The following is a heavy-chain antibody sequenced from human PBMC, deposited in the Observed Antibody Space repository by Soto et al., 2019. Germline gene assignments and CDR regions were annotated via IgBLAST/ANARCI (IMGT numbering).Heavy chain of an antibody. CDR2: INPSGGST. J-gene: IGHJ5*02. D-gene: IGHD6-19*01. V-gene: IGHV1-46*01. CDR3: ARSSSGWYGRGWSAP. Sequence: VSSVKVSCKASGYTFTSYYMHWVRQAPGQGLEWMGIINPSGGSTSYAQKFQGRVTMTRDTSTSTVYMELSSLRSEDTAVYYCARSSSGWYGRGWSAPWGQGTLVTVSS. CDR1: GYTFTSYY.